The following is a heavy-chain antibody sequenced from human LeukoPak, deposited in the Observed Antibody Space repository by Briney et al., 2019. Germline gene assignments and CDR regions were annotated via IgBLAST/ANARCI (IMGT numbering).Heavy chain of an antibody. J-gene: IGHJ5*02. V-gene: IGHV4-31*03. CDR1: GGSISSGGNY. Sequence: SETLSLTCTVSGGSISSGGNYWSWIRQHPGKGLEWIGYIYYSGSTYYNPSLKSRVTISVDTSKNQFSLKLSSVTAADTAVYYCARVFCSGGSCYLFDPWGQGTLVTVSS. D-gene: IGHD2-15*01. CDR3: ARVFCSGGSCYLFDP. CDR2: IYYSGST.